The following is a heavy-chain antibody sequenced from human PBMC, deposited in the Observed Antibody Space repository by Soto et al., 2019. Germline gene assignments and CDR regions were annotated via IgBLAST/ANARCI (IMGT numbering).Heavy chain of an antibody. J-gene: IGHJ5*02. Sequence: SETLSLTCAVYGGSFSGYYWSWIRQPPGKGLEWIGEINHSGSTNYNPSLKSRVTISVDTSKNQFSLKLSSVTAADTAVYYCARAQWMYNWFDPWGQGTLVTVSS. V-gene: IGHV4-34*01. CDR2: INHSGST. CDR3: ARAQWMYNWFDP. CDR1: GGSFSGYY. D-gene: IGHD2-2*03.